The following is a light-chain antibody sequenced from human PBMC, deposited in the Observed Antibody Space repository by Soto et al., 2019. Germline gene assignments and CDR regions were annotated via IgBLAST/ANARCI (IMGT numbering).Light chain of an antibody. CDR3: CSYGGFYTVWV. CDR2: DVS. CDR1: SSDVGGYNY. Sequence: QSALTQPRSVSGSPGQSVTISCTGTSSDVGGYNYVSWYQQYPGKAPKLMIYDVSERPSGVPDRFSGSKSGNTASLTISGLQAEDEADYYCCSYGGFYTVWVFGGGTKLTVL. J-gene: IGLJ3*02. V-gene: IGLV2-11*01.